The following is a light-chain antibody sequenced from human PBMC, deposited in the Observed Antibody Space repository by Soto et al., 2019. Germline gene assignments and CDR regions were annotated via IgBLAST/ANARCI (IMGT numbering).Light chain of an antibody. CDR2: DVN. Sequence: QSVLTQPRSVSGSPGQSVTVSCTGTSSDVGGYNYVAWYQQHPGKAPKLMISDVNKRPSGVPDRFSGSKSGNTASLTISGLQAEDEADYYCCSFAGRIFVFGTGTKLTVL. V-gene: IGLV2-11*01. CDR3: CSFAGRIFV. J-gene: IGLJ1*01. CDR1: SSDVGGYNY.